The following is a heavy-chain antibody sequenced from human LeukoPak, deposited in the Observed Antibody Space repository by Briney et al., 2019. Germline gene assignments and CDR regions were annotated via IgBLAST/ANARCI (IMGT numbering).Heavy chain of an antibody. Sequence: GESLKISCKVSGYSFTSYWIGCVRQMPGKGLEWMGIIYPGDSDTRYSPSFQGQVTISADKSISTAYLQWSSLKASDTAMYYCARPTYSSGWRLDYWGQGTLVTVSS. CDR3: ARPTYSSGWRLDY. V-gene: IGHV5-51*01. CDR1: GYSFTSYW. J-gene: IGHJ4*02. CDR2: IYPGDSDT. D-gene: IGHD6-19*01.